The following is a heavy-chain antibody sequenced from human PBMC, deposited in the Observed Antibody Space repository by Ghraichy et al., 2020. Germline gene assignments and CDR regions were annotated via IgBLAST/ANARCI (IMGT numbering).Heavy chain of an antibody. CDR3: ARAYPDSSGYYYGAFDI. CDR1: GGSISSGDYY. D-gene: IGHD3-22*01. CDR2: IYYRGSS. Sequence: SQTLSLTCTVSGGSISSGDYYWSWIRQPPGKGLEWIGYIYYRGSSHYNPSLKSRVAISVDTSKNQLSLKLSSVTAADTAVYYCARAYPDSSGYYYGAFDIWGQGTMVTVSS. J-gene: IGHJ3*02. V-gene: IGHV4-30-4*01.